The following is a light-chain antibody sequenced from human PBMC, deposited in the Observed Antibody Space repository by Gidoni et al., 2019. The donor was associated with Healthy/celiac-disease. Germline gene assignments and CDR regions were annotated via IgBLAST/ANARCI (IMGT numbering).Light chain of an antibody. CDR3: QRQGS. V-gene: IGKV1-9*01. CDR2: AAS. J-gene: IGKJ2*04. Sequence: DIQLTQSPSFLSASVGDRVPLPCWASQGISSYLAWYQQKPGKAPKLLIYAASTLQSGVPSRFSGSGAGTECTLTISSLQPEDCATYYCQRQGSFGQGTKLEIK. CDR1: QGISSY.